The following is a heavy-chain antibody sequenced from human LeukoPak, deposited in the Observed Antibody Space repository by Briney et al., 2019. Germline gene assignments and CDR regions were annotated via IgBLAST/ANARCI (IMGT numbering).Heavy chain of an antibody. CDR3: ARGFYDSSAYSNPFDN. V-gene: IGHV4-59*01. CDR1: GGSISSYY. J-gene: IGHJ4*02. Sequence: ASETLSLTCTVSGGSISSYYWSWIRQPPGKGLEWIGYIYYSGSTNYNPSLKSRVTISVDTSKNQFSLKLSSVTAADTAVYYCARGFYDSSAYSNPFDNWGPGSLVTVSS. D-gene: IGHD3-22*01. CDR2: IYYSGST.